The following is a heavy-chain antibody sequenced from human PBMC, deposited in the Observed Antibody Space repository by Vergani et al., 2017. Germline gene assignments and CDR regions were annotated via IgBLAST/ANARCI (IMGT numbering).Heavy chain of an antibody. V-gene: IGHV4-34*01. CDR2: INHSGST. CDR1: GGSFSGYY. Sequence: QVQLQQWGAGLVKPSETLSLTCAVYGGSFSGYYWSWIRQPPGKGLEWIGEINHSGSTNYNPSLKSRVTISVDTSKNQFSLKLSSVTAADTAVYYCARHPGYSSGWYSYFDYWGQGTLVTVSS. D-gene: IGHD6-19*01. J-gene: IGHJ4*02. CDR3: ARHPGYSSGWYSYFDY.